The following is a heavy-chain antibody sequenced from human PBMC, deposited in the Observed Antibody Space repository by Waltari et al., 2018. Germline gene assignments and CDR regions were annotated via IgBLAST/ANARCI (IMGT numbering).Heavy chain of an antibody. Sequence: QVQLVQSGAEVKKPGSSVEVPCKASGGTFSSYAIGWVRQAPGQGLEWMGRIIPILGIANYAQKFQGRVTITADKSTSTAYMELSSLRSEDTAVYYCARTTNWNYLYPWGQGTLVTVSS. D-gene: IGHD1-7*01. CDR2: IIPILGIA. V-gene: IGHV1-69*04. CDR3: ARTTNWNYLYP. CDR1: GGTFSSYA. J-gene: IGHJ5*02.